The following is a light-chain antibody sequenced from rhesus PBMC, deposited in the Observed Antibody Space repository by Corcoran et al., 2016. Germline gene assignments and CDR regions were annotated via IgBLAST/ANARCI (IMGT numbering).Light chain of an antibody. V-gene: IGKV1-22*01. Sequence: DIQMTQSPSSLSASVGDTVTITCRASQGISSWLAWYQQKPVKDPKLLINKASSLQNGVPSRVRGSGSGKDFTLTISSLQSEDFATYYCQQYSSRPSFGQGTKVEIK. CDR1: QGISSW. CDR2: KAS. CDR3: QQYSSRPS. J-gene: IGKJ2*01.